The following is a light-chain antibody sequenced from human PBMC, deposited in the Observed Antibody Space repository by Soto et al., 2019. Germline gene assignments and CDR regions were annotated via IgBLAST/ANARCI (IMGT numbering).Light chain of an antibody. J-gene: IGLJ2*01. CDR3: NSFTNNNTPHVV. CDR2: GVY. V-gene: IGLV2-14*01. Sequence: QSVLTQPASVSGSPGQSITISCTGTDSDVGGYNYVSWYQQHPGKAPKLMIYGVYNRPSGVSNRFSGFKSGNTASLTISGLQAEDEADYYCNSFTNNNTPHVVFGGGTKLTV. CDR1: DSDVGGYNY.